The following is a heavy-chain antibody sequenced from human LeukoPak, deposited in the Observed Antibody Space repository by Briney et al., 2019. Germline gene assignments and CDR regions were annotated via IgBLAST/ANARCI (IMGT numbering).Heavy chain of an antibody. Sequence: GGSLRLSCAASGFTFSSYAMHWVRQAPGKGLEWVAVISYDGSNKYYADSVKGRFTISRDNAKNSLYLQMNSLRAEDTAVYYCATSRSWYYFDCWGQGTLVTVSS. V-gene: IGHV3-30*04. CDR1: GFTFSSYA. CDR2: ISYDGSNK. J-gene: IGHJ4*02. CDR3: ATSRSWYYFDC. D-gene: IGHD6-13*01.